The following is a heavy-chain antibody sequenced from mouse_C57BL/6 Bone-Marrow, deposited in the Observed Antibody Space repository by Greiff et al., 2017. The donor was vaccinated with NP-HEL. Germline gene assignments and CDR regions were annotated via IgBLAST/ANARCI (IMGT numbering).Heavy chain of an antibody. CDR3: ARHGYDAMDY. CDR1: GFTFSSYG. V-gene: IGHV5-6*01. J-gene: IGHJ4*01. Sequence: EVKLMESGGDLVKPGGSLKLSCAASGFTFSSYGMSWVRQTPDKRLEWVATISSGGSYTYYPDSVKGRFTISRDNAKNTLYLQMSRLKSEDTAMYYCARHGYDAMDYWGQGTSVTVSS. CDR2: ISSGGSYT.